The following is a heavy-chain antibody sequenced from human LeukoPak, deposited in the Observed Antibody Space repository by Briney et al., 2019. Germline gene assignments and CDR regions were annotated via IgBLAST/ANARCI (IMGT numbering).Heavy chain of an antibody. Sequence: GGSLRLSCAASGFTFSNYWMHWVRQAPGKGLEWVANIKQDGSEKYHVDSVKGRFTISRGNAKNSVHLQMNNLRAEDTAVYYCIRAMDVWGQGTTVTVSS. CDR3: IRAMDV. J-gene: IGHJ6*02. CDR2: IKQDGSEK. CDR1: GFTFSNYW. V-gene: IGHV3-7*01.